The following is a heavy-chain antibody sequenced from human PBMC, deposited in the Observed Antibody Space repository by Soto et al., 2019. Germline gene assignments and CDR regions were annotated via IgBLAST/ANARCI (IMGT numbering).Heavy chain of an antibody. V-gene: IGHV1-18*01. J-gene: IGHJ4*02. Sequence: QVQLVQSGAEVKKPGASVKVSCQASGYNFVTHGISWVRQAPGQGLEWMGWISAYNGNTNYAQKLQGRVTMTTDTSTSTVYMELRSLRGNDTAIYYCASDEAMLSRNDYWGQGTLVTVSS. CDR1: GYNFVTHG. CDR2: ISAYNGNT. D-gene: IGHD2-2*01. CDR3: ASDEAMLSRNDY.